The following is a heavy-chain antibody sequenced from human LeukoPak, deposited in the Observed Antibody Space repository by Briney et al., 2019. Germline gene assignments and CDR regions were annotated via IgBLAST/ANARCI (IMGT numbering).Heavy chain of an antibody. V-gene: IGHV3-66*01. CDR3: ARESSGWLQLFDY. Sequence: GGSLRLSCAASGFTVSSKYMSWVRQAPGKGLEWVSVIYSGGSTYYADSVKGSFTISRDNSKNTVYLQMNSLRADDTAVYYCARESSGWLQLFDYWGQGTLVTVSS. D-gene: IGHD5-24*01. CDR2: IYSGGST. CDR1: GFTVSSKY. J-gene: IGHJ4*02.